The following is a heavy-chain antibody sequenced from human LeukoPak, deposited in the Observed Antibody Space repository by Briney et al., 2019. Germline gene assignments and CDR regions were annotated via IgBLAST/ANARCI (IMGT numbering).Heavy chain of an antibody. J-gene: IGHJ4*02. CDR2: IYYTGNT. CDR3: ARYSGSYSIDY. D-gene: IGHD1-26*01. V-gene: IGHV4-59*01. CDR1: GGSISSSY. Sequence: PSETLSLTCTVSGGSISSSYWSWVRRPPGKGLEWIGDIYYTGNTNFNPSLKSRVTISVDTSKKQLSLKLSSVTAADTAVYYCARYSGSYSIDYWGQGTLVTVSS.